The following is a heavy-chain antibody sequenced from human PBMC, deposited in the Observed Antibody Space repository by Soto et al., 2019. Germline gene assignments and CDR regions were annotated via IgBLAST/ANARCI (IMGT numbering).Heavy chain of an antibody. V-gene: IGHV4-31*01. CDR3: ARVEAPIQALGYFES. Sequence: QVQLQESGPGLVKPSQTLSLTCTVSGGSIRRSDYYWRWVRHLPGRVLEWIGYIYDSGSTFYISCLMCLGVVSVDTSRLQSSLCLTAVSSVDTAVYYRARVEAPIQALGYFESWGQGIRVSFPS. CDR2: IYDSGST. J-gene: IGHJ4*02. D-gene: IGHD3-9*01. CDR1: GGSIRRSDYY.